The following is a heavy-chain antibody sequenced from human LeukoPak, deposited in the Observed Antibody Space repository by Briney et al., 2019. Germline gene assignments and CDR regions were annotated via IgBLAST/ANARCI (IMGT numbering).Heavy chain of an antibody. J-gene: IGHJ4*02. CDR1: GGSISSGGYY. CDR3: ARETYYYDSSGYYHPEYCFDY. V-gene: IGHV4-31*03. CDR2: IYYSGST. Sequence: SETLSLTCTVSGGSISSGGYYWSWIRQHPGKGLEWIGYIYYSGSTYYNPSLKSRVTISVDTSKNQFSLKLSSVTAADTAVYYCARETYYYDSSGYYHPEYCFDYWGQGTLVTVSS. D-gene: IGHD3-22*01.